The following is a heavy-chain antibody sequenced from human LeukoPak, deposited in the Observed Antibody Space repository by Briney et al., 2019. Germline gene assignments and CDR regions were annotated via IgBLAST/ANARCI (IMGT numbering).Heavy chain of an antibody. D-gene: IGHD6-13*01. V-gene: IGHV3-23*01. CDR3: AKGGSSWYAGVLDY. J-gene: IGHJ4*02. CDR1: GFTFSIYA. CDR2: ISGSGGST. Sequence: PGGSLRLSCAASGFTFSIYAMSSVRGAPGKGLECVSAISGSGGSTYYADSVKGRFTISRDNSKNTLYLQMNSLRAEDTAVYYCAKGGSSWYAGVLDYWGQGTLVTVSS.